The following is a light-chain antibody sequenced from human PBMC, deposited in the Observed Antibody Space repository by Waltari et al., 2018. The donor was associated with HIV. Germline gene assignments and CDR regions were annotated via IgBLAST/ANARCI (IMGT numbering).Light chain of an antibody. Sequence: QSVLTQPPSASGTHGQRVTISCSGGSSNIGNNHVYWYQQFPGTAPKLLIYRNNQRPSGVPDRFSGSKSGTSASLVISGLRSEDDADYYCAAWDDSLSGVFGGGTKVTVL. J-gene: IGLJ2*01. V-gene: IGLV1-47*01. CDR1: SSNIGNNH. CDR2: RNN. CDR3: AAWDDSLSGV.